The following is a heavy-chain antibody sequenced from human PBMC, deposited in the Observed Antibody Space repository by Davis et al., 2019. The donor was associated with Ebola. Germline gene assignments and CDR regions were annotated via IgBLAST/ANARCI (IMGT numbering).Heavy chain of an antibody. Sequence: GESLKISCAASGFTFSDYYMSWIRQAPGKGLEWVSYISSSGSTIYYADSAKGRFTISRDNAKNSLYLQMNSLRAEDTAVYYCARDSFHSSSSNWFDPWGQGTLVIVSS. CDR2: ISSSGSTI. CDR1: GFTFSDYY. J-gene: IGHJ5*02. CDR3: ARDSFHSSSSNWFDP. D-gene: IGHD6-13*01. V-gene: IGHV3-11*01.